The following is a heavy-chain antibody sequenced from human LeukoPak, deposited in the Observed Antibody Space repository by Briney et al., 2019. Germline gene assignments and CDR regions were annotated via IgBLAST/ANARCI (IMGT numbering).Heavy chain of an antibody. D-gene: IGHD1-26*01. V-gene: IGHV1-2*06. Sequence: GASVKVSCKASGYIFPDYFILWVRQAPGQGPEWMGRVNPKNGDTYYAQTFQGRVTVTGAPSISTAYLDLTTLRSDDPAICSCFTDLSSTVYWELDYWGQGTRVTVSA. CDR3: FTDLSSTVYWELDY. J-gene: IGHJ4*02. CDR2: VNPKNGDT. CDR1: GYIFPDYF.